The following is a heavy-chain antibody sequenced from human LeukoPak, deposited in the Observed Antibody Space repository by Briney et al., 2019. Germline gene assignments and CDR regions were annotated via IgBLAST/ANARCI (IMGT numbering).Heavy chain of an antibody. D-gene: IGHD6-13*01. Sequence: SETLSLTCAVSGDSIRSYYWSWIRQPPGKGLEWIGEINHSGSTNYNPSLKSRVTISVDTSKNQFSLKLSSVTAADTAVYYCARGNQYSSSWYGYWGQGTLVTVSS. CDR1: GDSIRSYY. CDR2: INHSGST. J-gene: IGHJ4*02. CDR3: ARGNQYSSSWYGY. V-gene: IGHV4-34*01.